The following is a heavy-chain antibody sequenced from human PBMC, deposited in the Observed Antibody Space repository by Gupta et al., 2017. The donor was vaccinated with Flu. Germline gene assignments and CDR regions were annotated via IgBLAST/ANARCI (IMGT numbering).Heavy chain of an antibody. CDR2: IYYSGST. CDR3: ARTMVRGVIINWYFDL. Sequence: QVQLQESGPGLVKPSETLSLTCTVSGGSISSYYWSWFRQPPGKGLEWIGYIYYSGSTNYNPSLKSRVTISVDTSKNQFSLKLSSVTAADTAVYYCARTMVRGVIINWYFDLWGRGTLVTVSS. V-gene: IGHV4-59*01. J-gene: IGHJ2*01. D-gene: IGHD3-10*01. CDR1: GGSISSYY.